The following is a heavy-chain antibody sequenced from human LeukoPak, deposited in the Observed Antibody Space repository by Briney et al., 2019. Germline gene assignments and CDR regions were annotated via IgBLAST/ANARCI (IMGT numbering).Heavy chain of an antibody. CDR3: ASSPYCSGGSCSLPFDY. V-gene: IGHV4-59*01. Sequence: PSETLSLTCTVSGGSISSYYWSWIRQPPGKGLDLIGYIYYSGSTNYNPSLKSRVSISVDTSKSQFSLKLSSVTAADMAVYYCASSPYCSGGSCSLPFDYWGQGTLVTVSS. D-gene: IGHD2-15*01. CDR1: GGSISSYY. CDR2: IYYSGST. J-gene: IGHJ4*02.